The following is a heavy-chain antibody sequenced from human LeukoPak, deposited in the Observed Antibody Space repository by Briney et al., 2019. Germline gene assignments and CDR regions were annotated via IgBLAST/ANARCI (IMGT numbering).Heavy chain of an antibody. D-gene: IGHD6-13*01. CDR2: ISYDGSNK. CDR3: AKDRSSSWTFDY. V-gene: IGHV3-30*18. J-gene: IGHJ4*02. CDR1: GFTFSSYG. Sequence: GGSLRLSCAASGFTFSSYGMHWVRQAPGKGLEWVAVISYDGSNKYYADSVKGRFTVSRDNSKNTLYLQMNSLRAEDTAVYYCAKDRSSSWTFDYWGQGTLVTASS.